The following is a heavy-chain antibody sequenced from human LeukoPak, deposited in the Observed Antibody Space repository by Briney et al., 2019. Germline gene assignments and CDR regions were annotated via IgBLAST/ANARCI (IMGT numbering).Heavy chain of an antibody. V-gene: IGHV3-66*01. D-gene: IGHD1-26*01. Sequence: GGSLSLSCAASGFTVSTNSMSWVRQAQGNGLEWVSVIYDGGSTYHTDSVKGRFSISRDNSKNTVYLQMNSLRAEDTAVYYCARALKSDSDRPNEYYEYFHHWGQGTLVTVSS. CDR1: GFTVSTNS. CDR2: IYDGGST. CDR3: ARALKSDSDRPNEYYEYFHH. J-gene: IGHJ1*01.